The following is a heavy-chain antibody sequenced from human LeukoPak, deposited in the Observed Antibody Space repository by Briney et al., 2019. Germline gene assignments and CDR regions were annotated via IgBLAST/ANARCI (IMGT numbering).Heavy chain of an antibody. D-gene: IGHD3-22*01. CDR2: INPSGGST. Sequence: GASVKVSCKASGYTFTSYYMHWVRQAPGQGLEWMGIINPSGGSTSYAQNFQSRVTLTRDTSTSTVYMELSSLRSEDTGVYYCAREAGDSSGYYYSVEDWGQGTLVTVSS. CDR1: GYTFTSYY. CDR3: AREAGDSSGYYYSVED. V-gene: IGHV1-46*01. J-gene: IGHJ4*02.